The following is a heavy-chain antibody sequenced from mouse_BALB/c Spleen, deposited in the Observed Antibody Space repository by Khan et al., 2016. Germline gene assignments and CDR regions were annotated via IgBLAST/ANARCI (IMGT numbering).Heavy chain of an antibody. J-gene: IGHJ2*01. CDR1: GFSIQDTY. CDR2: NDPPNDNT. V-gene: IGHV14-3*02. Sequence: VQLQQSGAELVKPGASVKLSCTASGFSIQDTYIHWVRQRPEQGLDWIGRNDPPNDNTKYDPKFQGKATITADTSSNTAYLQLDSLTYEDTAVYYCARMYYGDYWGQGTTLTVSS. CDR3: ARMYYGDY. D-gene: IGHD1-1*01.